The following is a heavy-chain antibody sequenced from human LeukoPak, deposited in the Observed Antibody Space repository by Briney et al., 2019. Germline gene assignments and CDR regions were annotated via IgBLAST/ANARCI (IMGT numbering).Heavy chain of an antibody. Sequence: SGGSLRLSCAASGFTFSSYAMHWVRQAPGKGLEWVAVISYDGSNKYYADSVKGRFTISRDNSKNTLYLQMNSLRAEDTAVYYCARDKAAGPFDYWGQGTLVTVSS. V-gene: IGHV3-30-3*01. CDR3: ARDKAAGPFDY. CDR1: GFTFSSYA. J-gene: IGHJ4*02. D-gene: IGHD6-13*01. CDR2: ISYDGSNK.